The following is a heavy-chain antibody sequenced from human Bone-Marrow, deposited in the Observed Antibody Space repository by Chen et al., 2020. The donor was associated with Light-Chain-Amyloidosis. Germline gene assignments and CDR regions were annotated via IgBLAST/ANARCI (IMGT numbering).Heavy chain of an antibody. CDR1: GFTFPNYW. CDR2: IYPDDSDA. CDR3: ARRRDGYNFDY. D-gene: IGHD5-12*01. J-gene: IGHJ4*02. Sequence: DVQLEQSGPEAKQPGESLTITCKGSGFTFPNYWIGWVRQMPGKGLEWMGVIYPDDSDARYSPSFEGQVTISADKSITTACLQWRSLKASDTAMYYCARRRDGYNFDYWGQGTLVTVSS. V-gene: IGHV5-51*01.